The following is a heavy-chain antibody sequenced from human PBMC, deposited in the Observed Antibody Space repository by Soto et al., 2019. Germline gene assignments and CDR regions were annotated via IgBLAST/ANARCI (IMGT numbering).Heavy chain of an antibody. Sequence: QVHLVQSGAEVKKPGASVKVSCKGSGYTFTSYGITWVRQAPGQGLERMGWISAQNGNTDYAKKLQGRVTVIRDTSPSTPYMERRNLTSHDTAVYYCERGRYGDYWGQGALVTVSS. CDR2: ISAQNGNT. D-gene: IGHD1-1*01. CDR1: GYTFTSYG. V-gene: IGHV1-18*01. J-gene: IGHJ4*02. CDR3: ERGRYGDY.